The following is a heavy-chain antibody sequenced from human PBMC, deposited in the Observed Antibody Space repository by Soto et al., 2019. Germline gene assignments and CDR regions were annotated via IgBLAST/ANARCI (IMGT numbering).Heavy chain of an antibody. CDR2: MNPNSGNT. V-gene: IGHV1-8*01. Sequence: ASVKVSCKASGYTFTSYDINWVRQATGQGIEWMGWMNPNSGNTGYAQKFQGRVTMTRNTSISTAYMELSSLRSEDTAVYYCARGNPIFGVVMYYYMDVWGKRATVTVS. CDR1: GYTFTSYD. D-gene: IGHD3-3*01. CDR3: ARGNPIFGVVMYYYMDV. J-gene: IGHJ6*03.